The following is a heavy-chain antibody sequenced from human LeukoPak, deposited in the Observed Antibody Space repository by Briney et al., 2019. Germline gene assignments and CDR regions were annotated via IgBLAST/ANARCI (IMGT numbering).Heavy chain of an antibody. J-gene: IGHJ4*02. CDR1: GFTFDDYA. Sequence: EGSLRLSCAASGFTFDDYAMHWVRQAPGKGLEWVSLISWDGGSTYYADSVKGRFTISRDNSKNSLYLQMNSLRAEDTALYYCAKEIYDSSGFDYWGQGTLVTVSS. D-gene: IGHD3-22*01. CDR2: ISWDGGST. V-gene: IGHV3-43D*03. CDR3: AKEIYDSSGFDY.